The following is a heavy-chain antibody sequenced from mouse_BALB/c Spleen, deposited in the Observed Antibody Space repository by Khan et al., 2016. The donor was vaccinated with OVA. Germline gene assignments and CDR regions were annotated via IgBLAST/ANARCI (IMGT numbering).Heavy chain of an antibody. J-gene: IGHJ3*01. CDR1: GFSLTTYG. CDR3: ARNYDYDEGLAY. D-gene: IGHD2-4*01. V-gene: IGHV2-2*02. Sequence: QVRLQQSGPGLVQPSQSLSITCTVSGFSLTTYGVHWVRQSLGKGLEWLGVIWSGGSTDYNAAFISRLIISKDNSKSQVFFKMNSLQANDTAIYYCARNYDYDEGLAYWGQGTLVTVSA. CDR2: IWSGGST.